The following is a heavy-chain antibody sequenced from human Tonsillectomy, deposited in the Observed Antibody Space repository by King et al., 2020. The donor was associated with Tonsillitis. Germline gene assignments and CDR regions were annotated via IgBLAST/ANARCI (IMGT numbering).Heavy chain of an antibody. D-gene: IGHD3/OR15-3a*01. CDR2: IYPNDSDV. J-gene: IGHJ3*01. V-gene: IGHV5-51*01. CDR1: GYTFDNYW. Sequence: QLVQSGAEVKKPGASLKISCQSSGYTFDNYWIGWVRQMPGRGLEWMGSIYPNDSDVRYSPSFQGQVTISVDKSVSTAYLQWSSLKAADTAMYYCARPDWIDSFDLWGQGTMVTVSS. CDR3: ARPDWIDSFDL.